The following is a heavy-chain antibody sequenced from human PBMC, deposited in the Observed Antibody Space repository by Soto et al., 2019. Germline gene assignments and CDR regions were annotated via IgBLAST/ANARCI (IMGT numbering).Heavy chain of an antibody. V-gene: IGHV3-30*18. CDR1: GFTFSSYG. CDR2: ISYDGSNK. D-gene: IGHD1-20*01. Sequence: QVQLVESGGGVVQPGRSLRLSCAASGFTFSSYGMHWVRQAPGKGLEWVAVISYDGSNKYYADSVKGRFTISRDNSKNELYLQMNSLRAEDTAVYYCAKDPVLTGMEDIWGQGTMVTVSS. J-gene: IGHJ3*02. CDR3: AKDPVLTGMEDI.